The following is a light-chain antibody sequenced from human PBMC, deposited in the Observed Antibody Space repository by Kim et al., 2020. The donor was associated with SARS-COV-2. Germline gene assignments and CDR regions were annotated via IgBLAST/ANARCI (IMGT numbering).Light chain of an antibody. CDR2: EVT. J-gene: IGLJ3*02. CDR1: SSDVGAYTY. Sequence: GQSVTISCTGTSSDVGAYTYVSWYQQHPGKAPKLMIYEVTKRPSGVPDRFSGFKYGNTASLTVSGLQAEDEADYYCSSYAGNNKLLFGGGTQLTVL. V-gene: IGLV2-8*01. CDR3: SSYAGNNKLL.